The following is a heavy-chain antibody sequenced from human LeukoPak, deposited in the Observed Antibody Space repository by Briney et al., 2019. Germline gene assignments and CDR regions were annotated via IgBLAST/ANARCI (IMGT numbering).Heavy chain of an antibody. CDR3: ASTYDSSGYYYYNFDY. CDR1: GYTFTSYG. J-gene: IGHJ4*02. D-gene: IGHD3-22*01. CDR2: IIPIFGTA. V-gene: IGHV1-69*05. Sequence: GASVKVSCKAPGYTFTSYGISWVRQAPGQGLEWMGGIIPIFGTANYAQKFQGRVTITTDESTSTAYMELSSLRSEDTAVYYCASTYDSSGYYYYNFDYWGQGTLVTVSS.